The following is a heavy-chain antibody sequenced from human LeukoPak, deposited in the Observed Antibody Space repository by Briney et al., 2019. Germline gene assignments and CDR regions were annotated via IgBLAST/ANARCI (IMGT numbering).Heavy chain of an antibody. CDR3: AREAPSTLAYCGGDCSPDAFDI. Sequence: KPSETLSLTCTVSGASISSVYWSWIRQPPGKGPEWIGYVYYGGSSKYNPSLKSRVTISVDTSKNQFSLKLSSVTAADTAVYYCAREAPSTLAYCGGDCSPDAFDIWGQGTMVTVSS. V-gene: IGHV4-59*01. D-gene: IGHD2-21*02. CDR2: VYYGGSS. CDR1: GASISSVY. J-gene: IGHJ3*02.